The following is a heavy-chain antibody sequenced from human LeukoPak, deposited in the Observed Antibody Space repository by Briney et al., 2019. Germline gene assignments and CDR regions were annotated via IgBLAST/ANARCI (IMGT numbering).Heavy chain of an antibody. CDR1: GYTFTSYY. Sequence: ASVKASCKASGYTFTSYYMHWVRQAPGQGLEWMGIINPSGGSTSYAQKFQGRVTMTRDTSTSTVYMELSSLRSEDTAVYYCARDPALTGYHRGYFDYWGQGTLVTVSS. CDR2: INPSGGST. CDR3: ARDPALTGYHRGYFDY. V-gene: IGHV1-46*01. J-gene: IGHJ4*02. D-gene: IGHD3-9*01.